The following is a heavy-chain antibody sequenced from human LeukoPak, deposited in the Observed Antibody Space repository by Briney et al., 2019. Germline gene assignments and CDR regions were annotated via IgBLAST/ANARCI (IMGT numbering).Heavy chain of an antibody. D-gene: IGHD5-12*01. J-gene: IGHJ5*02. Sequence: ASVKVSCKASGYTFTSYGISWVRQAPGQGLEWMGWISAYSGNTNYAQKLQGSVTMTTDTSTSTAYMELRSLRSDDTAVYYCARDGDTVATIDGWFDPWGQGTLVTVSS. CDR2: ISAYSGNT. V-gene: IGHV1-18*01. CDR1: GYTFTSYG. CDR3: ARDGDTVATIDGWFDP.